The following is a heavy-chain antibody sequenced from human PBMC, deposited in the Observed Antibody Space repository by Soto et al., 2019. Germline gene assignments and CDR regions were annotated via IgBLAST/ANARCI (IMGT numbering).Heavy chain of an antibody. D-gene: IGHD6-19*01. CDR3: AKSTSSGWQILDY. V-gene: IGHV3-23*01. CDR2: ISGSGGST. CDR1: GFTFSSYA. Sequence: EVQLLESGGGLVQPGGSLRLSCAASGFTFSSYAMSWVRQAPGKGLEWVSAISGSGGSTYYADSVKGRFTISRDNSKNTLNLQMNSLRAEDTAVYYCAKSTSSGWQILDYWGQGTLVTVSS. J-gene: IGHJ4*02.